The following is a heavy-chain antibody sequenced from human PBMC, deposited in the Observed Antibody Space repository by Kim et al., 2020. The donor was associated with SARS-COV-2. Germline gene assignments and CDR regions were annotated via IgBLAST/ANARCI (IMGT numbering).Heavy chain of an antibody. V-gene: IGHV4-34*01. CDR3: ARGCSGGSCGRYGMDV. Sequence: SLKSRVTISVDTSKNQFSLKLSSVTAAGTAVYYCARGCSGGSCGRYGMDVWGQGTTVTVSS. J-gene: IGHJ6*02. D-gene: IGHD2-15*01.